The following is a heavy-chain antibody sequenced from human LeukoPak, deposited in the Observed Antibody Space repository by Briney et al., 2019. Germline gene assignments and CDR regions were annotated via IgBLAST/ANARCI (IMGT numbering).Heavy chain of an antibody. CDR2: INHSGST. V-gene: IGHV4-34*01. CDR3: ARELSYYYDSSGYRFDY. J-gene: IGHJ4*02. CDR1: GGSFSDYY. D-gene: IGHD3-22*01. Sequence: SETLSLTCAAYGGSFSDYYWSWIRQPPGKGLEWIGEINHSGSTNYNASLKSRVTISVDTSKNQFSLKLSSVTAADTAVYYCARELSYYYDSSGYRFDYWGQGTLVTVSS.